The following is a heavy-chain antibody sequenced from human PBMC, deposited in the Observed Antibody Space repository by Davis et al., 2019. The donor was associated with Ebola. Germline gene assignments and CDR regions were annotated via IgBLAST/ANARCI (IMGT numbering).Heavy chain of an antibody. CDR1: GFTFSSYA. V-gene: IGHV3-30-3*01. CDR3: ALDIPKDYYGSGSYPYYYYYMDV. J-gene: IGHJ6*03. CDR2: ISYDGSNK. Sequence: PGGSLRLSCAASGFTFSSYAMHWVRQAPGKRLEWVAVISYDGSNKYYADSVKGRFTISRDNSKNTLYLQMNSLRAADTAVYYCALDIPKDYYGSGSYPYYYYYMDVWGKGTTVTVSS. D-gene: IGHD3-10*01.